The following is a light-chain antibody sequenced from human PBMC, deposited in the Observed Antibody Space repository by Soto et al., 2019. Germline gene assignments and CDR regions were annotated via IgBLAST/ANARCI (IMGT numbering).Light chain of an antibody. CDR3: QQSYSTPYT. CDR1: QSISTY. Sequence: DIQVTQSPSSLSASVGDRVTISCRASQSISTYLNWYQHKPGKAPKLLIHAASSLRSGVQSRFSGSGSGTDFTLTISSLQPEDFATYYCQQSYSTPYTFGQGTKVEIK. V-gene: IGKV1-39*01. CDR2: AAS. J-gene: IGKJ2*01.